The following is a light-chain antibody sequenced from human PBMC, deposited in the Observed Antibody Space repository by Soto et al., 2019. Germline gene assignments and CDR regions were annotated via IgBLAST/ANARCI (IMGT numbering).Light chain of an antibody. V-gene: IGLV2-8*01. CDR1: SSDIGGYDY. CDR3: SSYAGSNKAV. CDR2: EVT. J-gene: IGLJ1*01. Sequence: QSVLTQPPSASGSPGQSVTISCTGTSSDIGGYDYVSWYQQHPGKAPKLMIYEVTKRPSGVPNRFSGSRSGNTASLTVSGLQAEDEAHYYCSSYAGSNKAVFGTGTKGTVL.